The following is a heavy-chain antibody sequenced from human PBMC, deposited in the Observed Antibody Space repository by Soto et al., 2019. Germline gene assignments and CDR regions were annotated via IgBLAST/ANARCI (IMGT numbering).Heavy chain of an antibody. CDR1: GFTFSSYA. Sequence: PGGSLRISCSASGFTFSSYAMHWVRQAPGKGLEKVSAISSKGGSTYNADSVKGKFNNSRDNSKNTLYLQMKNMKAEETAVYNYAKDTYFYDTSGYYIFDYWGQGTLVTVSS. D-gene: IGHD3-22*01. CDR2: ISSKGGST. J-gene: IGHJ4*02. V-gene: IGHV3-64*04. CDR3: AKDTYFYDTSGYYIFDY.